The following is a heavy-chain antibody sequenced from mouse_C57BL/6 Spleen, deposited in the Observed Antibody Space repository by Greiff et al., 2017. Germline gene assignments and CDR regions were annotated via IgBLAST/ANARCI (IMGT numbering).Heavy chain of an antibody. Sequence: EVKLVESGGGLVKPGGSLKLSCAASGFTFSDYGMHWVRQAPEKGLEWVAYISSGSSTIYYADTVKGRFTISRDNAKNTLFLQMTSLRSEDTAMYYCARNGNTYYYAMDYWGQGTSGTVSS. J-gene: IGHJ4*01. V-gene: IGHV5-17*01. D-gene: IGHD2-1*01. CDR2: ISSGSSTI. CDR3: ARNGNTYYYAMDY. CDR1: GFTFSDYG.